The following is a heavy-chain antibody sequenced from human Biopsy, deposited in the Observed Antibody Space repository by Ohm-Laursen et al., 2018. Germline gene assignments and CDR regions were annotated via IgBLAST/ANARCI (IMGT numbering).Heavy chain of an antibody. V-gene: IGHV4-34*01. CDR3: VRGVDYYDPYHYYALDV. CDR2: INHSGRT. J-gene: IGHJ6*02. CDR1: GESFNGYY. Sequence: GTLSLTCAVYGESFNGYYWSWIRQTPGKGLEWIGEINHSGRTNYNPSLKSRVTISVNTSKNHFSLKVRSVTAADTAVYYCVRGVDYYDPYHYYALDVWGQGTTVTVSS. D-gene: IGHD3-22*01.